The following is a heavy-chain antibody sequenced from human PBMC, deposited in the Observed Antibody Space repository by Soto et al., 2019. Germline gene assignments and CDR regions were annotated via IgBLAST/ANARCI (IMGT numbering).Heavy chain of an antibody. CDR1: GYTFTSYG. D-gene: IGHD3-3*01. V-gene: IGHV1-18*01. Sequence: ASVKVSGKASGYTFTSYGISWVRQAPGQGLEWMGWISAYNGNTNYAQKLQGRVTMTTDTSTSTAYMELRSLRSDDTAVYYCARYYDFWSGYAGYYYGMDVWGQGTTVTVSS. CDR2: ISAYNGNT. J-gene: IGHJ6*02. CDR3: ARYYDFWSGYAGYYYGMDV.